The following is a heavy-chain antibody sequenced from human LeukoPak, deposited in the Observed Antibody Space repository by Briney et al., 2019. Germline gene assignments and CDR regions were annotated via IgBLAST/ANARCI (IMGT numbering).Heavy chain of an antibody. V-gene: IGHV4-61*01. CDR3: ARTYYYDSSGYYGVAFDI. Sequence: KSSETLSLTCTVSGGSVSSGSYYWSWIRQPPGKGLEWIGYIYYSGSTNYNPSLKSRVTISVDTSKNQFSLKLSSVTAADTAVYYCARTYYYDSSGYYGVAFDIWGQGTMVTVSS. CDR1: GGSVSSGSYY. D-gene: IGHD3-22*01. J-gene: IGHJ3*02. CDR2: IYYSGST.